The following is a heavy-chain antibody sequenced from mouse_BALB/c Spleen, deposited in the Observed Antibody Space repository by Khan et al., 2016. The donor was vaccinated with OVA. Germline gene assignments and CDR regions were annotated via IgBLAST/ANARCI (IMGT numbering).Heavy chain of an antibody. J-gene: IGHJ2*01. Sequence: QVQLQQSGAELAKPGASVKMSCTASRYTFTSYWMHWIKQRPGQGLEWIGYINPTSGYTDYNQKFKDKATLTADKSSSTAYMQLSSLTSDDSAVYYCARDRIDYWGQGTALTVSS. CDR1: RYTFTSYW. CDR2: INPTSGYT. V-gene: IGHV1-7*01. CDR3: ARDRIDY.